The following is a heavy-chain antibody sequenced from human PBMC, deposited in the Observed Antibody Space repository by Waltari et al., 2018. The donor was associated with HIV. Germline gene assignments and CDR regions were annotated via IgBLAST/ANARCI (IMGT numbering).Heavy chain of an antibody. CDR2: ISEDGRNK. V-gene: IGHV3-30*18. Sequence: QVQLVESGGGVVQPRRSLRLSCAASGFTFSSYGLHWVRQAPGKGREWGAVISEDGRNKYYADSVKGRFTISRDNSKNTLYLQMNSLRAEDTAVYYCAKDRQKIGYYDILTGYLDYWGQGTLVTVSS. J-gene: IGHJ4*02. D-gene: IGHD3-9*01. CDR3: AKDRQKIGYYDILTGYLDY. CDR1: GFTFSSYG.